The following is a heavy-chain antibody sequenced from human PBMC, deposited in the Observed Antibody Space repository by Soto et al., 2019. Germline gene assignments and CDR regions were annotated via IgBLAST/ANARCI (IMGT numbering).Heavy chain of an antibody. CDR1: GFTFSSYG. Sequence: GGSLRLSCAASGFTFSSYGMHWVRQAPGKGLEWVAVIWYDGSNKYYADSVKGRFTISRDNSKNTLYLQMNSLRAEDTAVYYCARGYYDYGPYYFDYWGQGTLVTVSS. V-gene: IGHV3-33*01. D-gene: IGHD3-22*01. J-gene: IGHJ4*02. CDR2: IWYDGSNK. CDR3: ARGYYDYGPYYFDY.